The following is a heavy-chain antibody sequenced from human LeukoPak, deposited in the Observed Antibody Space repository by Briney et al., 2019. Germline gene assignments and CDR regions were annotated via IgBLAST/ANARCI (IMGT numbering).Heavy chain of an antibody. Sequence: PGGSLRLSCAASGFTFSGSAMHWVRRASGKGLEWVGRIRSKANSYATAYAASVKGRFTISRDDSKNTAYLQMNSLKTEDTAVYYCRAYYYDSSGPSHDYWGQGTLVTVSS. CDR1: GFTFSGSA. V-gene: IGHV3-73*01. J-gene: IGHJ4*02. D-gene: IGHD3-22*01. CDR2: IRSKANSYAT. CDR3: RAYYYDSSGPSHDY.